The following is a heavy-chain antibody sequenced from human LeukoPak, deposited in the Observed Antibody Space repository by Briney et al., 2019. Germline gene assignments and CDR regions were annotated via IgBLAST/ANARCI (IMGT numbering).Heavy chain of an antibody. D-gene: IGHD6-13*01. Sequence: PGGSLRLSWAASGFTFSSYGMHWVRQAPGKGLEWVAVISYDGSNKYYADSVKGRFTISRDNSKNTLYLQMNSLRAEDTAVYYCAREAAGRLFDYWGQGTLVTVS. CDR3: AREAAGRLFDY. CDR2: ISYDGSNK. CDR1: GFTFSSYG. J-gene: IGHJ4*02. V-gene: IGHV3-30*03.